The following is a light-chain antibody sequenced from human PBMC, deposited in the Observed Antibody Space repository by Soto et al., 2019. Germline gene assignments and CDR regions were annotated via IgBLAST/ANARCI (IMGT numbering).Light chain of an antibody. CDR3: QQYGRT. CDR1: QSVSSSY. V-gene: IGKV3-20*01. CDR2: GAS. Sequence: EIVLTQPPVTLSLSPGERAILSCRASQSVSSSYLAWYQQQPGQAPRLLIYGASSRATGIPDRFSGSGSGTAFTLTIIRLEPVDFAVYYCQQYGRTFGQGTKVDIK. J-gene: IGKJ1*01.